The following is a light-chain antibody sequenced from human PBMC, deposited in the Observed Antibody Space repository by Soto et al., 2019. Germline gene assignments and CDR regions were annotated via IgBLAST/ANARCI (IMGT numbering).Light chain of an antibody. V-gene: IGLV2-11*01. CDR2: DVT. CDR1: SRDVGSFNS. J-gene: IGLJ3*02. CDR3: CSYAGSSTWV. Sequence: QSALTQPRSVFGSPGQSLTLSCTGTSRDVGSFNSVSWYQQHPGKAPQLIIYDVTKRPSGVPDRFSGSKSGNTASLNISGLQADDESDYYCCSYAGSSTWVFGGGTKLTVL.